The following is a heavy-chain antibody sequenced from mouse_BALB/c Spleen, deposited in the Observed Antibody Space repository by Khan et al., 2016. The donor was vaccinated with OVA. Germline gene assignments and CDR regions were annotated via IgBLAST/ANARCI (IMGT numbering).Heavy chain of an antibody. V-gene: IGHV9-1*02. Sequence: QIQLVQSGPELKKPGETVKISCKASGYTFTNYGMNWEKQAPGKGLKWMGWINTYTGEPTYTDDFKGRFAFSLETSASTAYLQINNLKNEDMATYFCARGASYWYFDVWGAGTTVTVSS. CDR1: GYTFTNYG. CDR3: ARGASYWYFDV. CDR2: INTYTGEP. J-gene: IGHJ1*01.